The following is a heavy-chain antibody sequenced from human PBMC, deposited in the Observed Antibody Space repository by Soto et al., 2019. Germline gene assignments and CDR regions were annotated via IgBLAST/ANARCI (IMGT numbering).Heavy chain of an antibody. J-gene: IGHJ5*02. CDR3: ARVYYYDSSGYQNWFDP. V-gene: IGHV1-69*01. Sequence: QVQLVQSGAEVKKPGSSVKVSCKASGGTFSSYAISWVRQAPGQGLEWMGGIIPIFGTANYAQKFQSRVTITADESTSTAYMELSSLRSEDTAVYYCARVYYYDSSGYQNWFDPWGQGTLVTVSS. CDR2: IIPIFGTA. D-gene: IGHD3-22*01. CDR1: GGTFSSYA.